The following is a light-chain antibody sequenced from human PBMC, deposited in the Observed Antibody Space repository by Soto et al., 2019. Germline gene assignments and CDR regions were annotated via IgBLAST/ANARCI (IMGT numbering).Light chain of an antibody. CDR1: SSDVGAYNY. CDR3: NSFTTSGTYV. Sequence: QSALTQPASVSGSPGQSIAISCTGTSSDVGAYNYVSWYQQYPGKAPKLMIFDVSYRPSGVSNRFSGSKSGNTASPTISGLQAEDEADYYCNSFTTSGTYVFGTGTKLTVL. J-gene: IGLJ1*01. CDR2: DVS. V-gene: IGLV2-14*01.